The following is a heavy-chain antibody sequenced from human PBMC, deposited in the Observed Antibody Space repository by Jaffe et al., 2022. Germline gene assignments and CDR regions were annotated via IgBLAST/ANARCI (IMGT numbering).Heavy chain of an antibody. D-gene: IGHD3-16*01. CDR1: GYTFTSYG. J-gene: IGHJ5*02. V-gene: IGHV1-18*01. CDR2: ISAYNGNT. CDR3: ARVTLRMITFGGGWFDP. Sequence: QVQLVQSGAEVKKPGASVKVSCKASGYTFTSYGISWVRQAPGQGLEWMGWISAYNGNTNYAQKLQGRVTMTTDTSTSTAYMELRSLRSDDTAVYYCARVTLRMITFGGGWFDPWGQGTLVTVSS.